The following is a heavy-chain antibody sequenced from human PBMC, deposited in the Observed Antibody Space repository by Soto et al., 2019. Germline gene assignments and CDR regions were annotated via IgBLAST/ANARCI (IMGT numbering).Heavy chain of an antibody. D-gene: IGHD2-15*01. V-gene: IGHV3-13*05. J-gene: IGHJ6*02. CDR3: ARAYSGRLPRRADYYYAMDV. CDR2: LGAADDP. CDR1: GFTLSAYD. Sequence: GGSLRLSCAASGFTLSAYDMHWVRQAEGKGLEWVSALGAADDPYYLVSVKGRFTISRENAKNSLYLQMNNLRAGDTAVYYCARAYSGRLPRRADYYYAMDVWGQGTTVTVS.